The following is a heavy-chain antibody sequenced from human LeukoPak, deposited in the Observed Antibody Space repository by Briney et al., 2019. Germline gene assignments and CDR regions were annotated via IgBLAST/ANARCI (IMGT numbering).Heavy chain of an antibody. J-gene: IGHJ3*02. V-gene: IGHV4-59*12. CDR3: ASIGGLDAFDI. Sequence: PSKTLSLTCTVSGGSISSYYWSWIRQPPGKGLEWIGYIYHSGSTYYNPSLKSRVTISVDRSKNQFSLKLSSVTAADTAVYYCASIGGLDAFDIWGQGTMVTVSS. CDR2: IYHSGST. D-gene: IGHD3/OR15-3a*01. CDR1: GGSISSYY.